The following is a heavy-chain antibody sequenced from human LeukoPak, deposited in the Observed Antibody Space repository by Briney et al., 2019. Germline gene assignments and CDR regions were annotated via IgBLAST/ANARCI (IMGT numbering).Heavy chain of an antibody. CDR3: AKTPHYYGSGSSSYIDC. V-gene: IGHV3-23*01. D-gene: IGHD3-10*01. CDR2: ISGGGGGT. J-gene: IGHJ4*02. CDR1: GFTFSSYA. Sequence: AGSLRLSCAASGFTFSSYAMSWVGQGPGKGLEWVSAISGGGGGTYYANSVKGRFTISRDNSRDTLYLQMNSLRAEDTALYVCAKTPHYYGSGSSSYIDCWGQGTLVSVSS.